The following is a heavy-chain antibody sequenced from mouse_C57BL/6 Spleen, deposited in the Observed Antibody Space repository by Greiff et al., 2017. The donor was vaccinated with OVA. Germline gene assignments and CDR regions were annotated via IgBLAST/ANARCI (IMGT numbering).Heavy chain of an antibody. V-gene: IGHV5-16*01. Sequence: EVKLMESEGGLVQPGSSMKLSCTASGFTFSDYYMAWVRQVPEKGLEWVANINYDGSSTYYLDSLKSRFIISRDNAKNILYLQMSSLKSEDTATYYCARVSSPYWYFDVWGTGTTVTVSS. CDR2: INYDGSST. D-gene: IGHD1-1*01. CDR1: GFTFSDYY. J-gene: IGHJ1*03. CDR3: ARVSSPYWYFDV.